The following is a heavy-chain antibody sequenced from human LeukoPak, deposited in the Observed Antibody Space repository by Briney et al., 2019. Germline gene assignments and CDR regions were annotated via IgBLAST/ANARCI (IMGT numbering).Heavy chain of an antibody. J-gene: IGHJ4*02. V-gene: IGHV4-59*12. D-gene: IGHD3-10*01. Sequence: PSETLSLTCTVSGGSIGGYYWSWIRQPPGKGLEWIGYIYYSGSTNYNPSLKSRVTISVDTSKNQFSLKLSSVTAADTAVYYCAGGLWFGELLGIWGQGTLVTVSS. CDR1: GGSIGGYY. CDR2: IYYSGST. CDR3: AGGLWFGELLGI.